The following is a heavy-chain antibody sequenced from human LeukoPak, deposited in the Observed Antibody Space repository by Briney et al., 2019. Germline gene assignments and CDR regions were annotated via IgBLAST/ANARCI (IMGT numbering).Heavy chain of an antibody. Sequence: SETQSLTCTVSGASISSYYYNWIRQTAGGGLEWIGRLYISGSTDYNPSLKSRVTISVDTSMNQFYPKMNSVTAADTAVYYCARGQWFGELSEPNEYFQHWGQGTLVTVSS. CDR2: LYISGST. J-gene: IGHJ1*01. CDR3: ARGQWFGELSEPNEYFQH. D-gene: IGHD3-10*01. CDR1: GASISSYY. V-gene: IGHV4-4*07.